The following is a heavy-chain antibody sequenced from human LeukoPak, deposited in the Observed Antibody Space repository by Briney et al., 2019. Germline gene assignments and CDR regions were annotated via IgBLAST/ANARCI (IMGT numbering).Heavy chain of an antibody. CDR2: ISSGAGTI. CDR1: GFTFSDYC. D-gene: IGHD3-22*01. Sequence: PGGSLRLSCAASGFTFSDYCMSWIRQAPGKGLEWISYISSGAGTIYYAGSVQGRFTVSRDNAKNSLFLQMNSLRAEDTAVYYCARDNYDSSFGIDYWGQGTLVTVSS. V-gene: IGHV3-11*01. CDR3: ARDNYDSSFGIDY. J-gene: IGHJ4*02.